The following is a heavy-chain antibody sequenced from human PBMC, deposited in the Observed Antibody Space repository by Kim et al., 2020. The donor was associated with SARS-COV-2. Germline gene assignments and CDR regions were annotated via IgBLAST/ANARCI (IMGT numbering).Heavy chain of an antibody. Sequence: GGSLRLSCTASGFTFSSYNMIWVRQAPGKGLEWVASISETTDEIYYADSVRCRFTVSRDNAKNSLYLQMGGLRAGDTAVYYCATDMWAARHFDNWGQG. V-gene: IGHV3-21*01. J-gene: IGHJ4*02. CDR3: ATDMWAARHFDN. CDR2: ISETTDEI. D-gene: IGHD1-26*01. CDR1: GFTFSSYN.